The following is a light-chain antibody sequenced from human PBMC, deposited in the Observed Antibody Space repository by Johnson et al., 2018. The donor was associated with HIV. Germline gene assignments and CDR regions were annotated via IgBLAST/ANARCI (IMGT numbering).Light chain of an antibody. V-gene: IGLV1-51*02. Sequence: HSVLTQPPSVSAAPGQKVTISCSGSSSNIGNNYVSWYQQLPGTAPKFFIYENDKRPSGIPDRFSGSKSGTSATLGITGLQTGDEADYYCGTWDSSLSAYVFGSGTKVTVL. CDR2: END. CDR1: SSNIGNNY. J-gene: IGLJ1*01. CDR3: GTWDSSLSAYV.